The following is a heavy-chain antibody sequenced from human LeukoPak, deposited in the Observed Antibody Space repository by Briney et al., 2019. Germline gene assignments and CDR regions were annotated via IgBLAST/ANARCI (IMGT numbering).Heavy chain of an antibody. V-gene: IGHV4-31*03. CDR3: ASVFITGTNYFDY. J-gene: IGHJ4*02. Sequence: PSETLSLTCTVSGGSISSGGYYWSWIRQHPGKGLEWIGYIYYSGSTYYNPSLKSRVTISVDTSKNQFSLKLSSVTAADTAVYYCASVFITGTNYFDYWGPGTLVTVSS. CDR1: GGSISSGGYY. CDR2: IYYSGST. D-gene: IGHD1/OR15-1a*01.